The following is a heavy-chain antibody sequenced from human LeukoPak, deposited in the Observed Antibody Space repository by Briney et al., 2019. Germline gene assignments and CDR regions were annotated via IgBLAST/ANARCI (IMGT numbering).Heavy chain of an antibody. CDR1: GGTFSSYA. CDR2: IIPILGIA. CDR3: ARDPHLGCGGDCYEYFQH. Sequence: SVKVSCKASGGTFSSYAISWVRQAPGQGLEWMGRIIPILGIANYAQKFQGRVTITAHKSTSTAYMELSSLRSEDTAVYYCARDPHLGCGGDCYEYFQHWGQGTLVTVSS. J-gene: IGHJ1*01. V-gene: IGHV1-69*04. D-gene: IGHD2-21*02.